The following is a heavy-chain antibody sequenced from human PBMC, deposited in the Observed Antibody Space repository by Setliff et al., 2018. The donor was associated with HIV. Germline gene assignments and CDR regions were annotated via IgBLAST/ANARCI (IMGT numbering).Heavy chain of an antibody. CDR2: INAYNGNT. CDR3: AGYREGYCSGDNCYSGNES. V-gene: IGHV1-18*01. CDR1: GYTFTSYG. J-gene: IGHJ5*02. Sequence: GASVKVSCKASGYTFTSYGITWVRQAPGQGLEWMGWINAYNGNTNYAQELQGRVTMTTDTSTNTLYMELRSLRSDDTAVYYCAGYREGYCSGDNCYSGNESWGQGTLVTVSS. D-gene: IGHD2-15*01.